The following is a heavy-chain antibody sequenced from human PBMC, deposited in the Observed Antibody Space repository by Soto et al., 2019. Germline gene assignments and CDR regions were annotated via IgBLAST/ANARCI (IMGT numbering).Heavy chain of an antibody. CDR1: GGSISSGGYY. V-gene: IGHV4-31*03. CDR3: ARVFRSSGYSYHYFDY. CDR2: IYYSGST. D-gene: IGHD3-22*01. J-gene: IGHJ4*02. Sequence: SETLSLTCTVSGGSISSGGYYWSWIRQHPGKGLEWIGYIYYSGSTYYNPSLKSRVTISVDTSKNQFSLKLSSVTAADTAVYYCARVFRSSGYSYHYFDYWGQGTLVTV.